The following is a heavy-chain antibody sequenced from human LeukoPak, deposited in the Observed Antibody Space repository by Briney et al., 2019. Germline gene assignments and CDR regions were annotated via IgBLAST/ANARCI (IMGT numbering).Heavy chain of an antibody. CDR2: INHSGST. CDR3: ARQRRLLWFGELSHDAFDI. J-gene: IGHJ3*02. V-gene: IGHV4-34*01. Sequence: PSETLSLTCAVYGGSFSGYYWSWIRQPPGKGLEWIGEINHSGSTNYNPSLKSRVTISVDTSKNQFSLKLSSVTAADTAVYYCARQRRLLWFGELSHDAFDIWGQGTMVTVSS. D-gene: IGHD3-10*01. CDR1: GGSFSGYY.